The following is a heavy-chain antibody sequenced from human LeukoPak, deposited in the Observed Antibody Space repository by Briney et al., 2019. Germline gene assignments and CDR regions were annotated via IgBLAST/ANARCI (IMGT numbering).Heavy chain of an antibody. J-gene: IGHJ4*02. CDR3: ARDPVRRDSY. D-gene: IGHD3-10*01. V-gene: IGHV3-21*01. CDR1: GFTFSSYT. CDR2: ISGSNSYI. Sequence: PGGSLRLSCAASGFTFSSYTMHWIRQAPGKGLEWVSSISGSNSYIFYADSVKGRFTVSKDNAKDSLYLQMNSLRAEDTAVYYCARDPVRRDSYWGQGTLVTVSS.